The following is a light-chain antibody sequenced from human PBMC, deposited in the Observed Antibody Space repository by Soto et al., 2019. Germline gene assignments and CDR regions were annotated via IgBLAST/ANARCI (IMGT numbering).Light chain of an antibody. Sequence: DIQMTQSPSTLSASVGDRVTITCRASQRVTGWLAWYQQKPGEAPKLLIYDASTLASGVPSRFSGSGSVTQFTLTISSLQPDDSATYYCQQYHSYSPYTFGQGTKLEIK. J-gene: IGKJ2*01. V-gene: IGKV1-5*01. CDR3: QQYHSYSPYT. CDR1: QRVTGW. CDR2: DAS.